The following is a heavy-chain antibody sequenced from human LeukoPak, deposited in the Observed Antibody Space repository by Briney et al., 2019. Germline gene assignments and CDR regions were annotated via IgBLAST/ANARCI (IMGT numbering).Heavy chain of an antibody. D-gene: IGHD2-15*01. CDR2: INPNSGGT. CDR3: ARDFLGYCSGGSCYYFDY. V-gene: IGHV1-2*02. Sequence: GASVKVSCKASGYTFTGYYMHWVRQAPGQGLEWMGWINPNSGGTNYAQKFQGRVTMTRDTSISTAYMELSRLRSDDTAVYYCARDFLGYCSGGSCYYFDYWGQGTLVTVSS. CDR1: GYTFTGYY. J-gene: IGHJ4*02.